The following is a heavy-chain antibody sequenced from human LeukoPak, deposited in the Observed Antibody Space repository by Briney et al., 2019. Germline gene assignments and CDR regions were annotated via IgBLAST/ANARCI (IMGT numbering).Heavy chain of an antibody. V-gene: IGHV5-51*01. Sequence: GESLKISCKGSGYSFTSYWVGWVRQMPGKGLEWMGLIYPGDSDARYCPSFQGHVTIFADKSFKTAYLLWSSLKASDAAMYYCARLGYRGYDGPRDYYYGMDVWGKGTTVTVSS. CDR3: ARLGYRGYDGPRDYYYGMDV. CDR1: GYSFTSYW. CDR2: IYPGDSDA. J-gene: IGHJ6*04. D-gene: IGHD5-12*01.